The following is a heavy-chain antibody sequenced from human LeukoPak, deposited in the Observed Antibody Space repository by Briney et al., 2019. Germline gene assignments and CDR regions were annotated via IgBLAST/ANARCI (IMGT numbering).Heavy chain of an antibody. CDR3: AKWGDYDILTGYYDPDY. D-gene: IGHD3-9*01. Sequence: PGGSLRLSCAASGFTFSNYAMYWVRQAPGKGLEWVSAVGGRDDSTYYADSVKGRFTISRDTSKNTLYLQMNSLRAEDTAVYYCAKWGDYDILTGYYDPDYWGQGTLVTVSS. CDR2: VGGRDDST. V-gene: IGHV3-23*01. J-gene: IGHJ4*02. CDR1: GFTFSNYA.